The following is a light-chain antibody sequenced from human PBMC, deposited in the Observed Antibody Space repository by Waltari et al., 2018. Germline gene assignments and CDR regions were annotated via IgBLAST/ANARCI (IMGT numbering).Light chain of an antibody. V-gene: IGLV1-40*01. CDR2: GNS. J-gene: IGLJ2*01. CDR1: SSDIGAGYD. Sequence: QSVLTQPPSVSGAPGQRVTISCTGSSSDIGAGYDVHWYQQLPGTAPKLLIYGNSNRPAGVPDRFACSKAGTSASLAITGLQAEDEADYYCQSYDNNLSAVFGGGTKLTVL. CDR3: QSYDNNLSAV.